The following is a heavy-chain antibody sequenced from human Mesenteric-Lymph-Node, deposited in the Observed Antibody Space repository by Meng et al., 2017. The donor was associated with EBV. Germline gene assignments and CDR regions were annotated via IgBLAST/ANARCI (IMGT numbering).Heavy chain of an antibody. CDR3: AKNSGSYSLAY. Sequence: VQLVQSWAELKKTGSSVRVSCNASGYTFVGYAILWARQGHGQSLEWMGWINTAHGHPTYAQPFTERFVFSLDTSVSTAYLVITDLKAEDTALSYCAKNSGSYSLAYWGQGTLVTVSS. V-gene: IGHV7-4-1*02. CDR2: INTAHGHP. D-gene: IGHD3-16*01. CDR1: GYTFVGYA. J-gene: IGHJ4*02.